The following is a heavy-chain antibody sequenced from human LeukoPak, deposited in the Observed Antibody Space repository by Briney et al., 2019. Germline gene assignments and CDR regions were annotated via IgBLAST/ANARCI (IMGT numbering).Heavy chain of an antibody. CDR1: GFTFGDYA. Sequence: GGSLRLSCAASGFTFGDYAMHWVRQAPGKGLEWVSGISWNSGSIGYADSVKGRFTISRDNAKNSLYLQMNSLRAEDTAVYYCARGRYFDILTGYFDAFDIWGQGTMVTVSS. D-gene: IGHD3-9*01. J-gene: IGHJ3*02. V-gene: IGHV3-9*01. CDR2: ISWNSGSI. CDR3: ARGRYFDILTGYFDAFDI.